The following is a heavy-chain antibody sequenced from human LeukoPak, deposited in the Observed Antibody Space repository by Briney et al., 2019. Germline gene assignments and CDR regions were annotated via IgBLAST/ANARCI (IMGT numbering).Heavy chain of an antibody. CDR1: GGSISSGDYY. V-gene: IGHV4-30-4*08. CDR2: IYYSGST. J-gene: IGHJ5*02. Sequence: PSQTLSLTCTVSGGSISSGDYYWRWIRQPPGKGLECIGYIYYSGSTYYNPSLKSRVTISVDTSKNQFSLKLSSVTAADTAVYYCAREQDLCSTSCYKRAGFDPLGRGTLVTVSP. D-gene: IGHD2-2*02. CDR3: AREQDLCSTSCYKRAGFDP.